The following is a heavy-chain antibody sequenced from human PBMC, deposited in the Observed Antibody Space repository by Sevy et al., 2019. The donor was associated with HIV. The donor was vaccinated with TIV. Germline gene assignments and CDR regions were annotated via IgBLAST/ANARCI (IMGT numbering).Heavy chain of an antibody. CDR3: AKTRDQASGFGTDV. V-gene: IGHV3-7*01. Sequence: GGSLRLSCAASGFTFSSYWMSWVRQAPGKGLEWVANIKQDGSEKYYVDSVKGRFTISRDNAKKSLYLQMNSLRAEDAAVYFSAKTRDQASGFGTDVWGQGTTVTVSS. CDR2: IKQDGSEK. CDR1: GFTFSSYW. D-gene: IGHD3-22*01. J-gene: IGHJ6*02.